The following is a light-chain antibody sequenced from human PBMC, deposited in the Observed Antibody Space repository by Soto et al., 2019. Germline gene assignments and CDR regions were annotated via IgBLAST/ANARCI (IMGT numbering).Light chain of an antibody. CDR3: QQSYSTLYT. CDR2: AAS. CDR1: QSISSY. Sequence: DIQMTQSPSSLSASVGDRVTITCRASQSISSYLNWYQQKPGKAPKLLIYAASSLQSGVPSRFSGSGSWTDFTLTISSLQPEDFATYYCQQSYSTLYTCGQGTKLEIK. J-gene: IGKJ2*01. V-gene: IGKV1-39*01.